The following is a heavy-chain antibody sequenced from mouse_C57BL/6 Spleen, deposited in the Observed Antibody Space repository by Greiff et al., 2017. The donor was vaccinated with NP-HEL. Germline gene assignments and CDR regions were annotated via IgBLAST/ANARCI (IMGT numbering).Heavy chain of an antibody. Sequence: VQLQQSGAELVRPGASVKLSCKASGYTFTSYGISWVKQRTGQGLEWIGEIYPRSGNTYYNEKFKGKATLTADKSSSTAYMELRSLTSEDSAVYFCAKDYYGSQGDYWGQGTSVTVSS. J-gene: IGHJ4*01. D-gene: IGHD1-1*01. CDR1: GYTFTSYG. V-gene: IGHV1-81*01. CDR3: AKDYYGSQGDY. CDR2: IYPRSGNT.